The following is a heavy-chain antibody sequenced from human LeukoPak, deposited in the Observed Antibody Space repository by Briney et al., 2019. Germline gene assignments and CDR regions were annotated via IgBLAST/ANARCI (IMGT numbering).Heavy chain of an antibody. CDR1: GITFGDYA. CDR2: IRVKAFGRTT. J-gene: IGHJ4*02. V-gene: IGHV3-49*04. D-gene: IGHD1-14*01. Sequence: GGSLRLSCTASGITFGDYAVSWVRQAPGKGLEWVSFIRVKAFGRTTEYAATVKGRFTISRDDSNNIAYLQMNSLKTEDTAVYFCTRDHNNVFDYWGQGTLVTVSS. CDR3: TRDHNNVFDY.